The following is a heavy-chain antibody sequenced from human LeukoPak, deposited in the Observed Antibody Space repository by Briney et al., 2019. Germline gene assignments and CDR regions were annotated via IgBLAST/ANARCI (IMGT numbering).Heavy chain of an antibody. D-gene: IGHD6-13*01. V-gene: IGHV1-2*02. CDR2: INPNSGGT. CDR1: GYTFTGDY. CDR3: ARARRAAAGHDY. Sequence: ASVKVPCKASGYTFTGDYMHWVRQAPGQGLEWMGWINPNSGGTNYAQKFQGRVTMTRDTSISTAYMELSRLRSDDTAVYYCARARRAAAGHDYWGQGTLVTVSS. J-gene: IGHJ4*02.